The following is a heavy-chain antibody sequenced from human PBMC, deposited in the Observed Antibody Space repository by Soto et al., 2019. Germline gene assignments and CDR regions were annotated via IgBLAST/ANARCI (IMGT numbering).Heavy chain of an antibody. J-gene: IGHJ6*02. D-gene: IGHD1-20*01. CDR1: GGTFSSYA. CDR2: IIPIFGTA. CDR3: ARDRITGTFRGDHYYGMDV. Sequence: QVQLVQSGAEVKKPGSSVKVSCKASGGTFSSYAISWVRQAPGQGLEWMGGIIPIFGTANYAQKFQGRVTITADESTSTAYMELSSLRSEDTAVYYCARDRITGTFRGDHYYGMDVWGQGTTVTVSS. V-gene: IGHV1-69*01.